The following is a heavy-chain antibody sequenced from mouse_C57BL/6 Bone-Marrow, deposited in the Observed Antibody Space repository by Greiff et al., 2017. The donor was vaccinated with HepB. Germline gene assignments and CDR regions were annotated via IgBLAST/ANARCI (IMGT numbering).Heavy chain of an antibody. CDR3: ARWLLPAMDY. CDR2: IRNKANGYTT. D-gene: IGHD2-3*01. Sequence: EVMLVESGGGLVQPGGSLSLSCAASGFTFTDYYMSWVRQPPGKALEWLGFIRNKANGYTTEYSASVKGRFTISRDNSQSILYLQMNALRAEDSATYYCARWLLPAMDYWGQGTSVTVSS. V-gene: IGHV7-3*01. CDR1: GFTFTDYY. J-gene: IGHJ4*01.